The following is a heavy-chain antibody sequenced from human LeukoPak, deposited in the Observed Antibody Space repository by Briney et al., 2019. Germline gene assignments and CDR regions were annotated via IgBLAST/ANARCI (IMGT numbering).Heavy chain of an antibody. V-gene: IGHV3-30*02. Sequence: PGGSLRLSCAASGFTFSSYGMHWVRQAPGKGLEWVAFIRYDGGNKYYADSVKGRFTISRDNSKNTLYLQMNSLRAEDTAVYYCAKDARDRLRFLEWSSFDYWGQGTLVTVSS. CDR1: GFTFSSYG. CDR3: AKDARDRLRFLEWSSFDY. J-gene: IGHJ4*02. D-gene: IGHD3-3*01. CDR2: IRYDGGNK.